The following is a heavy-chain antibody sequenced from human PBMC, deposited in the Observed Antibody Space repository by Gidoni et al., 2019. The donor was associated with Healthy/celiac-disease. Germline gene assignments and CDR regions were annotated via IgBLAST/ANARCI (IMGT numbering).Heavy chain of an antibody. V-gene: IGHV3-11*05. D-gene: IGHD2-15*01. CDR3: ARDRGDCSGGSCYWAPNWDIDY. Sequence: QVQLVESGGGLVKPGGSLRLSCAASGFTFSDYYMSWIRQAPGKGLEWVSYISSSSSYTNYADSVKGRFTISRDNAKNSLYLQMNSLRAEDTAVYYCARDRGDCSGGSCYWAPNWDIDYWGQGTLVTVSS. CDR2: ISSSSSYT. CDR1: GFTFSDYY. J-gene: IGHJ4*02.